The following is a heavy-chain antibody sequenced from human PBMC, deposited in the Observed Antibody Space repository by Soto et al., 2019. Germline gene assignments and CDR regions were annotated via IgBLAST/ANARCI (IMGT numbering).Heavy chain of an antibody. Sequence: LTCTVSGGSISSYYWSWIRQPPGKGLEWIGYIYYSGSTNYNPSLKSRVTISVDTSKNQFSLKLSSVTAADTAVYYCASITDYYGFLYFDYWGQGTLVTVSS. V-gene: IGHV4-59*01. CDR2: IYYSGST. CDR3: ASITDYYGFLYFDY. D-gene: IGHD3-10*01. CDR1: GGSISSYY. J-gene: IGHJ4*02.